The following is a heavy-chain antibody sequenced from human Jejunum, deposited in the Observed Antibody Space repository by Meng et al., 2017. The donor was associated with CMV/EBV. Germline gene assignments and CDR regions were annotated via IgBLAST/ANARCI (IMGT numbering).Heavy chain of an antibody. CDR1: GGSISSGDYY. J-gene: IGHJ4*02. CDR2: IHDTGST. Sequence: QVQLQEPGPGLVKPSQTLSLTCTGSGGSISSGDYYWSWIRQPPGKGLEWIGYIHDTGSTSHNPSLKSRVDISLGTSKNQFSLTLNSVTAEDTAVYFCARGSIFVSFDSWGQGTLVTVSS. D-gene: IGHD3-3*01. V-gene: IGHV4-30-4*08. CDR3: ARGSIFVSFDS.